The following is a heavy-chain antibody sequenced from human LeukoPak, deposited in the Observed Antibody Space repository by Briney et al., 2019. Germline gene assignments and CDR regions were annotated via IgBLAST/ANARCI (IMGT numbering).Heavy chain of an antibody. CDR1: GYTFSSYG. J-gene: IGHJ4*02. CDR3: ARGDWWQLYFDY. D-gene: IGHD2-8*02. V-gene: IGHV1-18*01. Sequence: ASVKVSCKASGYTFSSYGITWARQAPGQGLEWMGWISHDNGNTNYAQRFQGRVAMTTDTSTSTSYMELKSLRSDDTAVYYCARGDWWQLYFDYWGQGSLVTVSS. CDR2: ISHDNGNT.